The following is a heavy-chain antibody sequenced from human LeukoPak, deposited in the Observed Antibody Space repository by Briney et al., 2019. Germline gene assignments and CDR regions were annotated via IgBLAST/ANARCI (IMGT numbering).Heavy chain of an antibody. V-gene: IGHV3-23*01. Sequence: GGSLRLSCAASGFSFSSYAMNWVRQAPGKGLEWVSIIFGNGDTTYYADSVKGRFTVSRDNSKDTLYLQMNDLRPDDTAIYYCAKRNTMVRGGPCFDYWGQGTLVTVSS. D-gene: IGHD3-10*01. CDR3: AKRNTMVRGGPCFDY. CDR1: GFSFSSYA. J-gene: IGHJ4*02. CDR2: IFGNGDTT.